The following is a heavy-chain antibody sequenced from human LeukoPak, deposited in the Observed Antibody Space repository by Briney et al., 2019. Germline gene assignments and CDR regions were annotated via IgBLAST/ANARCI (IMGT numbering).Heavy chain of an antibody. Sequence: GGSLRLSCAASGFTFNNFAMSWVRQGPGKGPEWLSAMTSPADTTYYAETVKGRFTISRDYSKSMVYLQMNSLRVADTAIYYCAKGPEIAHWGQGTLVTVSS. J-gene: IGHJ4*02. CDR2: MTSPADTT. CDR1: GFTFNNFA. D-gene: IGHD2-21*01. CDR3: AKGPEIAH. V-gene: IGHV3-23*01.